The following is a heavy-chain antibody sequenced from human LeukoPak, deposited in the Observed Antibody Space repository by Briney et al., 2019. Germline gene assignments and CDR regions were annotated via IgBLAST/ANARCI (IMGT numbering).Heavy chain of an antibody. CDR1: GFTFSDFA. D-gene: IGHD3-16*01. CDR2: IGGPGTDT. Sequence: GSPTLSCVASGFTFSDFAMSWVRQAPGAGPEWVSAIGGPGTDTYYADCVKGRFTVSRDNSENTLYLQMSGLRAEDTAVYYCAKDYFMRNGVFHAFDLWGHGKPFSVS. CDR3: AKDYFMRNGVFHAFDL. J-gene: IGHJ3*01. V-gene: IGHV3-23*01.